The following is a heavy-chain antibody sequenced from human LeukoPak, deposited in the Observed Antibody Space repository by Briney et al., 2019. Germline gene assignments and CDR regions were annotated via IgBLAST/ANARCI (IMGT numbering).Heavy chain of an antibody. J-gene: IGHJ1*01. D-gene: IGHD3-22*01. V-gene: IGHV3-74*01. CDR1: EFTSSSYW. CDR2: INSDGKT. CDR3: ARAPSEIGGYYPEYVRH. Sequence: GGSLRLSCAASEFTSSSYWMHWVRQAPGKGLVWVSRINSDGKTNYADYVRGRFTISRDNAKNTVSLQMNSLRAEDTGVYYCARAPSEIGGYYPEYVRHWGQGTLVTVSS.